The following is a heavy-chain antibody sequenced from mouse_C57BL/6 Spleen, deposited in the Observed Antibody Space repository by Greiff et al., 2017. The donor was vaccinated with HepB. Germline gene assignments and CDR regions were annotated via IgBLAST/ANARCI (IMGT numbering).Heavy chain of an antibody. CDR3: ARHFYYGNYGYAMDY. CDR1: GIDFSRYW. D-gene: IGHD2-1*01. V-gene: IGHV4-1*01. J-gene: IGHJ4*01. CDR2: INPDSSTI. Sequence: EVQLVESGGGLVQPGGSLKLSCAASGIDFSRYWMSWVRRAPGKGLEWIGEINPDSSTINYAPSLKDKFIISRDNAKNTLYLQMSKVRSEDTALYYCARHFYYGNYGYAMDYWGQGTSVTVSS.